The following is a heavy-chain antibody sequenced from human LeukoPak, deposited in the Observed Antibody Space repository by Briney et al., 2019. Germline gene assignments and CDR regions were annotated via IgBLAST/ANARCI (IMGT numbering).Heavy chain of an antibody. CDR2: INHSGST. D-gene: IGHD4-17*01. Sequence: GSLRLSCAASGFTFSDYYWSWLRQPPGKGLEWIGEINHSGSTNYNPSLKSRVTISVDTSKNQFSLKLSSVTAADTAVYYCARGAPKMTTVTKGAFDIWGQGTMVTVSS. CDR1: GFTFSDYY. V-gene: IGHV4-34*01. J-gene: IGHJ3*02. CDR3: ARGAPKMTTVTKGAFDI.